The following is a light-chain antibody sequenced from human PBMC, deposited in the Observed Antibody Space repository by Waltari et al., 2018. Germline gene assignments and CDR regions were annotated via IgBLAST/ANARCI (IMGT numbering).Light chain of an antibody. CDR2: WAS. V-gene: IGKV4-1*01. CDR1: QSLFSSSYNKNF. J-gene: IGKJ3*01. CDR3: QQFYGTPST. Sequence: DIVMTQSPDSLAVSLGERAAINCKSSQSLFSSSYNKNFLAWYQHKPGQPPKLLIYWASTRESGVPDRVSGSGSGTDFTLTISSLQAEDVATYYCQQFYGTPSTFGPGTKVDVK.